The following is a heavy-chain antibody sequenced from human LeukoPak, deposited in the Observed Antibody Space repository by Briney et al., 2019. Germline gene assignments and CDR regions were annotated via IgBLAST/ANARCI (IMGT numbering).Heavy chain of an antibody. CDR1: GFTFSSYG. D-gene: IGHD6-13*01. J-gene: IGHJ3*02. CDR3: ASWFMSWFSSIRAFDI. CDR2: IRYDGSNK. V-gene: IGHV3-30*02. Sequence: GGSLRLSCAASGFTFSSYGMHWVRQAPGKGLEWVAFIRYDGSNKYYADSVKGRFTISRDNSKNTLYLQMNSLRAEDTAVYYCASWFMSWFSSIRAFDIWGQGTMVTVSS.